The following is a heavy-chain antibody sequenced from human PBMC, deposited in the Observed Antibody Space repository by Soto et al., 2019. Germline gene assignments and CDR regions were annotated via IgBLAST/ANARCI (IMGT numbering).Heavy chain of an antibody. D-gene: IGHD1-26*01. V-gene: IGHV3-9*01. J-gene: IGHJ3*01. CDR2: ISWNSDKI. CDR3: AKDRDGGSYFDLPDSFDV. CDR1: GFTFDNYP. Sequence: EVLLVESGGGLVQPGRSLKLSCAASGFTFDNYPMHWVRQAPGKGLEWVSTISWNSDKIAYADSVKGRFTVSRDNAKNSLYLQMNSLIVDDTALYYCAKDRDGGSYFDLPDSFDVWGQGTVVTVSS.